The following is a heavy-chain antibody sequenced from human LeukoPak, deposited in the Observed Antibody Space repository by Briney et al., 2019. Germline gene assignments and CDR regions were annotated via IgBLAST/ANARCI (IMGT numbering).Heavy chain of an antibody. CDR3: AREGDGADTYYFDY. CDR1: GFTFSSYW. CDR2: IKQDGSEK. J-gene: IGHJ4*02. Sequence: GGSLRLSCAASGFTFSSYWMSWVRQAPGKGLEWVANIKQDGSEKYYVDSVKGRFTISGDNAKNSLYLQMNSLRAEDTAVYYCAREGDGADTYYFDYWGQGTLVTVSS. V-gene: IGHV3-7*01. D-gene: IGHD2-21*02.